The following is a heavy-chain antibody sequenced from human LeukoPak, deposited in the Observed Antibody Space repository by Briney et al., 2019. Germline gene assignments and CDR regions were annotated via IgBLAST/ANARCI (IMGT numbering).Heavy chain of an antibody. D-gene: IGHD2-2*01. CDR2: ISYDGSNK. Sequence: PGRSLRLSCAASGFTFSSYGMHWVRQAPGKGLEWVAVISYDGSNKYYADSVKGRFTISRDNSKNTLYLQMNSLRAEDTAVYYCAKDHSEFVVVPAAIEYYFDYWGRGTLVTVSS. CDR1: GFTFSSYG. J-gene: IGHJ4*02. CDR3: AKDHSEFVVVPAAIEYYFDY. V-gene: IGHV3-30*18.